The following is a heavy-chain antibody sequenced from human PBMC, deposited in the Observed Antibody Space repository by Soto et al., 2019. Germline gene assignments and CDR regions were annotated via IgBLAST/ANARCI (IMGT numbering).Heavy chain of an antibody. V-gene: IGHV4-39*01. CDR2: IYYSGST. CDR1: GGSISSSSYY. J-gene: IGHJ4*02. CDR3: ARHRAVVVVAVYYFDY. Sequence: PSDTLSLTCTVSGGSISSSSYYWGWIRQPPGKGLEWIGSIYYSGSTYYNPSLKSRVTISVDTSKNQFSLKLSSVTAADTAVYYCARHRAVVVVAVYYFDYWGQGTLVTVSS. D-gene: IGHD2-15*01.